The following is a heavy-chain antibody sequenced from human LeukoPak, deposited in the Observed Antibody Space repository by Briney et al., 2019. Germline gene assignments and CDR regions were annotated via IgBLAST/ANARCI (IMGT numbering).Heavy chain of an antibody. D-gene: IGHD2-2*01. CDR1: GYSFTTYW. Sequence: GESLKISCKGSGYSFTTYWIAWVRQVPGKGLEWMGIIYPGDSDARYSPSFQGQVTISADKSISTAYLQWSDLKASDTAMYYCARRLPALEAFDIWGQGTMVTVSS. CDR3: ARRLPALEAFDI. V-gene: IGHV5-51*01. J-gene: IGHJ3*02. CDR2: IYPGDSDA.